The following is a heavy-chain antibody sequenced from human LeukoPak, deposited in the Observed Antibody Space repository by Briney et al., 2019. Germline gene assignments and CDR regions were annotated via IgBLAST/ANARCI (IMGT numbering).Heavy chain of an antibody. CDR1: GGSISSGGYS. CDR3: ARGDLEKEDIVLTVYASVAFDY. V-gene: IGHV4-30-2*01. J-gene: IGHJ4*02. D-gene: IGHD2-8*01. CDR2: IYHSGST. Sequence: KTSETLSLTCAVSGGSISSGGYSWSWIRQPPGKGLEWIGYIYHSGSTYYNPSLKSRVTISVDRSKNQFSLKLSSVTAADTAVYYCARGDLEKEDIVLTVYASVAFDYWGQGTLVTVSS.